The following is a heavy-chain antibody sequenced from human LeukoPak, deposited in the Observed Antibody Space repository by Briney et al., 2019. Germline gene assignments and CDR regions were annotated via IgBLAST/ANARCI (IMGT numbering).Heavy chain of an antibody. Sequence: PVGSLRLSCAASGFTFSSYWMSWVRQAPGKGLEWVANIKQDGSEKYYVDSVKGRFTISRDNAKNSLYLQMNSLRAEDTAVYYCARYCSGGSCYPIGYWGQGTLVTVSS. CDR3: ARYCSGGSCYPIGY. J-gene: IGHJ4*02. V-gene: IGHV3-7*01. D-gene: IGHD2-15*01. CDR1: GFTFSSYW. CDR2: IKQDGSEK.